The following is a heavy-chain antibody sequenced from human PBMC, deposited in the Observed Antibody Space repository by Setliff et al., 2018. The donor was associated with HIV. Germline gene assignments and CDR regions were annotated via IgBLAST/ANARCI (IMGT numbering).Heavy chain of an antibody. J-gene: IGHJ4*02. CDR3: ASPYENNSGPDY. V-gene: IGHV1-2*02. CDR2: INPNNGDT. D-gene: IGHD7-27*01. Sequence: EASAKVSCKPSGFTFTGYYLHWVRQAPGQGLEWMGWINPNNGDTNYEQRFQGRVTMTRDTSITTVYMVLNRLTPGDTAVYYCASPYENNSGPDYWGQGTPVTVSS. CDR1: GFTFTGYY.